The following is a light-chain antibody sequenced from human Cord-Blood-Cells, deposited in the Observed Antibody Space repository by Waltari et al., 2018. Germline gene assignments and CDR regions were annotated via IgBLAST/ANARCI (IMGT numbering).Light chain of an antibody. CDR3: QQFYSTPPT. J-gene: IGKJ1*01. V-gene: IGKV4-1*01. Sequence: DIVMTQSPDSLAVSLGARATINCKSRQSVLYSSNNKNYLAWYQQKPGQPPMLLIYWASTRESGVPDRFSGSGSGTDFTLTISSLQAEDVAVYYCQQFYSTPPTFGQGTKVEIK. CDR2: WAS. CDR1: QSVLYSSNNKNY.